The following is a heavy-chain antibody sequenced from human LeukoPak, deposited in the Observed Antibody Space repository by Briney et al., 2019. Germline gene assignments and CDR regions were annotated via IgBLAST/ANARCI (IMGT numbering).Heavy chain of an antibody. V-gene: IGHV1-58*02. CDR1: GFTFTSSA. Sequence: SVKVSCKASGFTFTSSAMQWVRQARGQRLEWIGWIVVGSGNTNYAQKFQERVTITRDMSTSTAYMELSSLRSDDTAVYYCARGGKYYYDSSGSFYYYYMDVWGKGTTVTISS. CDR2: IVVGSGNT. J-gene: IGHJ6*03. D-gene: IGHD3-22*01. CDR3: ARGGKYYYDSSGSFYYYYMDV.